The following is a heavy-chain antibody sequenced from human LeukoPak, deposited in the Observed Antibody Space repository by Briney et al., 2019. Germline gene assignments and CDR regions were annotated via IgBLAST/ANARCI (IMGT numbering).Heavy chain of an antibody. CDR2: ISSSSSII. CDR1: GFTFSSYS. V-gene: IGHV3-48*04. CDR3: AKDMDSSSSGGYAY. Sequence: GGSLRLSCAASGFTFSSYSMNWVRQAPGKGLEWVSYISSSSSIIYYADSVKGRFTISRDNAKNSLYLQMNSLRAEDTALYYCAKDMDSSSSGGYAYWGQGTLVTVSS. J-gene: IGHJ4*02. D-gene: IGHD6-6*01.